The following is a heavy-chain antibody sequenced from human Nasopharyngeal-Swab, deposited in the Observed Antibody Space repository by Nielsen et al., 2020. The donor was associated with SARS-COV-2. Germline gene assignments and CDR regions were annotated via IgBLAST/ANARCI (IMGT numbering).Heavy chain of an antibody. CDR1: GFTFSDSY. CDR2: ISGNSDVT. V-gene: IGHV3-11*06. J-gene: IGHJ4*02. Sequence: GESLKISCAASGFTFSDSYMTWVRQAPGKGLESVSYISGNSDVTNYADSVRGRFTIPRDNAKNSLYLQMDSLRAEDTAVYYCSRDPRPLDFWGQGTLVTVSS. CDR3: SRDPRPLDF.